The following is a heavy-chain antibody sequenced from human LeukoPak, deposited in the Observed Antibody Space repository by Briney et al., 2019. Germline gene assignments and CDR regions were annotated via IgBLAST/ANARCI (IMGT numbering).Heavy chain of an antibody. CDR2: VKGDGTNI. Sequence: GGSLRLSCAASGFNFGNFWMSWIRQAPGRGLQWVATVKGDGTNIHYLDSVNGRFTISRDNARNLLFLQMNRLRAEDTAVYYCAKLLDWGTTYDYWGQGALVTVS. CDR3: AKLLDWGTTYDY. V-gene: IGHV3-7*01. D-gene: IGHD3-16*01. CDR1: GFNFGNFW. J-gene: IGHJ4*02.